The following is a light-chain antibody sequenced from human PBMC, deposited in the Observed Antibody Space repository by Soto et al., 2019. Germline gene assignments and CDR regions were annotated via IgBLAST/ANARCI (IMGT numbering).Light chain of an antibody. CDR1: QGISNY. Sequence: DIQMTQSPSSLSASVGDRVIITCRASQGISNYLAWYQQKPGKVPKLLIYAASTLQSGVPSRFSGSGSGTDFTLTISSLQPEDVATYYCQKYHSVPRTFGQGTKVEIK. V-gene: IGKV1-27*01. J-gene: IGKJ1*01. CDR3: QKYHSVPRT. CDR2: AAS.